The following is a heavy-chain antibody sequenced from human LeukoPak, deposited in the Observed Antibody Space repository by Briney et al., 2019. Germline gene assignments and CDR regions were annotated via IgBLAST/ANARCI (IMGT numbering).Heavy chain of an antibody. CDR2: INPNSGGT. CDR3: AREGYYGSKTYYDLDY. Sequence: ASVKVSCKASGNTFTTYYMHWVRQAPGQGPEWMGRINPNSGGTTYAQNFQGRVTMTRDTSISTAYMELSRLRSDDTAVYYCAREGYYGSKTYYDLDYWGQGTLVTVSS. V-gene: IGHV1-2*06. D-gene: IGHD3-10*01. J-gene: IGHJ4*02. CDR1: GNTFTTYY.